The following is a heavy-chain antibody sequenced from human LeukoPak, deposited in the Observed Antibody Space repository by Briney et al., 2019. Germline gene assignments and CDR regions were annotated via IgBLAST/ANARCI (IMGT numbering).Heavy chain of an antibody. CDR3: ARQRKTDYNYYYLDV. D-gene: IGHD1-14*01. J-gene: IGHJ6*03. Sequence: SETLSLTCTVSGGSISSYRWSWLRQPAGKGLEWIGHIYTSGGTNYSPSLMSRVTMSVDTSKNQFSLKLSSVTAAETAVYYCARQRKTDYNYYYLDVWGKGTTVTVSS. V-gene: IGHV4-4*07. CDR2: IYTSGGT. CDR1: GGSISSYR.